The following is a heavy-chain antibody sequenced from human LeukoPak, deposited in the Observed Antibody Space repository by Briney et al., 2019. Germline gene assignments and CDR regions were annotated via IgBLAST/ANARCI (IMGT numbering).Heavy chain of an antibody. D-gene: IGHD3-22*01. J-gene: IGHJ6*03. CDR2: IYRDGDT. CDR3: ARAKRDYYDNSGYESYYYFMDV. Sequence: PSETLSLTCTVSGGSISSDWYWGWVRRPPGNGLEWIGAIYRDGDTCYNPSLKSRVTISHDTSKNQFSLRLNSVTAADTAVYYCARAKRDYYDNSGYESYYYFMDVWGKGTTVTVSS. CDR1: GGSISSDWY. V-gene: IGHV4-38-2*02.